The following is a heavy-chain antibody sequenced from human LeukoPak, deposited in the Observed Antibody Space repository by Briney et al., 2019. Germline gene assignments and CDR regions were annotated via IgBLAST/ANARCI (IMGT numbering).Heavy chain of an antibody. J-gene: IGHJ4*02. CDR3: AREEVSYSWLDFDS. CDR2: IYYSGST. CDR1: GGSVSSGRFY. Sequence: SETLSLTCSVSGGSVSSGRFYWTWIRQPPGKGLEWIGYIYYSGSTNYNPSLNSRVSISVDTSKNQFSLTMTSVTAADTAVYYCAREEVSYSWLDFDSWGQGTLVTVSS. D-gene: IGHD5-18*01. V-gene: IGHV4-61*01.